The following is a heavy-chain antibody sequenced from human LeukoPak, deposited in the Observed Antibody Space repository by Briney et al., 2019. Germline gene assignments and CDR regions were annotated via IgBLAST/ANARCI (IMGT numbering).Heavy chain of an antibody. D-gene: IGHD1-7*01. CDR2: IIPIFGTA. CDR3: ARLVMTGTTFYYYYYMDV. J-gene: IGHJ6*03. CDR1: GGTFSSYA. V-gene: IGHV1-69*01. Sequence: SVKVSCKASGGTFSSYAISWVRQAPGQGLEWMGGIIPIFGTANYAQKFQGRVTITADESTSTAYMELSSLRSEDTAVYYCARLVMTGTTFYYYYYMDVWGKGTTVTVSS.